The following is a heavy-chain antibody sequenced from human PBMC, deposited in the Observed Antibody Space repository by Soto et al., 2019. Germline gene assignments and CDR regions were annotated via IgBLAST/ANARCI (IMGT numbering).Heavy chain of an antibody. V-gene: IGHV1-18*01. CDR1: GYTFTIYG. CDR3: AREYCDGGRCYNPDY. J-gene: IGHJ4*02. CDR2: ISTYNGAT. Sequence: ASVKVCCKASGYTFTIYGISWVRQTPGQRLEWMGRISTYNGATKYAQNFQDRVTMTTDTPTTTAYMDLRSLRSDDTAVYYCAREYCDGGRCYNPDYWGQGTLVTVSS. D-gene: IGHD2-15*01.